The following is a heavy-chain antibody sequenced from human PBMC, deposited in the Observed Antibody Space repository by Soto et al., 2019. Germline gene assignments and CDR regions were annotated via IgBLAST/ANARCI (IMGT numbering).Heavy chain of an antibody. Sequence: GGSLTLSCAASGFTFSSYAMSWVRQAPGKGLEWVSAISGSGGSTYYADSVKGRFTISRDNSKNTLYLQMNSLRAEDTAVYYCAKTPYSSSYFDYWGQGTLVTVSS. CDR2: ISGSGGST. CDR3: AKTPYSSSYFDY. J-gene: IGHJ4*02. V-gene: IGHV3-23*01. D-gene: IGHD6-6*01. CDR1: GFTFSSYA.